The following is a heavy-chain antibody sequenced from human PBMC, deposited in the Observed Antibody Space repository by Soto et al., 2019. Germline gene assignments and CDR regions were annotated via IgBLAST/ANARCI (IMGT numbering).Heavy chain of an antibody. Sequence: SVKVSCKASGGTFSRYAINWVRQAPGQGLEWMGGIIPMFGTANYAQKFQGRVTITADESTSTAYMELSSLRSEDTAVYYCAREGEMATINLPFDYWGQGTLVTVS. CDR1: GGTFSRYA. J-gene: IGHJ4*02. CDR3: AREGEMATINLPFDY. D-gene: IGHD5-12*01. V-gene: IGHV1-69*13. CDR2: IIPMFGTA.